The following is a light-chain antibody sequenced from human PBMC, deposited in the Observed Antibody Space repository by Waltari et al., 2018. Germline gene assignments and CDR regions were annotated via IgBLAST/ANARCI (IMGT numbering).Light chain of an antibody. CDR3: AAWDDSLSGQVL. CDR1: NSNIGKNF. CDR2: RDD. V-gene: IGLV1-47*01. Sequence: QSVLTQPPSASGTPGQRVTISCSGSNSNIGKNFVYWYQQLAGTAPKLLIYRDDPRPSGGPERFSGSKSGTSASLAISGLRSEDEADYYCAAWDDSLSGQVLFGGGTKLTVL. J-gene: IGLJ3*02.